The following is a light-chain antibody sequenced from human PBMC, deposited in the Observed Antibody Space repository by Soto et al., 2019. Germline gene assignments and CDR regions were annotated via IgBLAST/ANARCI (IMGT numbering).Light chain of an antibody. CDR1: QGISNY. CDR3: QKYNSAPPST. J-gene: IGKJ5*01. CDR2: AAS. V-gene: IGKV1-27*01. Sequence: DIQMTQSPSSLSASVGDRVTITCWASQGISNYLAWYQQKPGKVPKLLIYAASTLQSGVPSRFSGSGSGTDFTLTISSLQPEDVATNYCQKYNSAPPSTFGQGTRLEIK.